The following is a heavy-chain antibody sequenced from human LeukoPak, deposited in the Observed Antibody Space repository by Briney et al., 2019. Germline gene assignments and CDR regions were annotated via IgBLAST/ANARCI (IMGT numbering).Heavy chain of an antibody. D-gene: IGHD6-13*01. V-gene: IGHV3-21*01. CDR2: ISSRSSYI. CDR1: GFTFSSYS. Sequence: GGSLRLSCAASGFTFSSYSVNWVRQAPGKGLECLSSISSRSSYIYYADSVKGRFTISRDNAKNSLYLPMNSLRAEDTAVYYCAREGGGIAAGVYYFDYWGQGTLVTVSS. J-gene: IGHJ4*02. CDR3: AREGGGIAAGVYYFDY.